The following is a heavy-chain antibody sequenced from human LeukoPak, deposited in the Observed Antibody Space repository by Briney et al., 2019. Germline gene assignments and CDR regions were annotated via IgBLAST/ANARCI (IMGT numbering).Heavy chain of an antibody. CDR1: GYSFTTYW. V-gene: IGHV5-51*01. J-gene: IGHJ4*02. CDR2: IYPGDSDT. D-gene: IGHD3-10*01. CDR3: ARISLVQGVIIKFDY. Sequence: KVSFKGSGYSFTTYWIAWVRQMPGKGLEWMGIIYPGDSDTIYSPSFQGQVTISTDKSISTAYLQWSSLKASDTAMYYCARISLVQGVIIKFDYWGQGTLVTVSS.